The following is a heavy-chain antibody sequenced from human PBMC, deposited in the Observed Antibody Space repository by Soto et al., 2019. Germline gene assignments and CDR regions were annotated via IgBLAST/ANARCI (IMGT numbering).Heavy chain of an antibody. J-gene: IGHJ4*02. D-gene: IGHD3-22*01. CDR2: IIPILGIA. CDR3: ASRYDSSDY. CDR1: GGTFSSYT. V-gene: IGHV1-69*02. Sequence: QVQLVQSGAEVKKPGSSVKVSCKASGGTFSSYTISWVRQAPGQGLEWMGRIIPILGIANYAQKFQGRVTIPADKSTSPAYMERSSLRSEDTAVYYCASRYDSSDYWGQGTLVTVSS.